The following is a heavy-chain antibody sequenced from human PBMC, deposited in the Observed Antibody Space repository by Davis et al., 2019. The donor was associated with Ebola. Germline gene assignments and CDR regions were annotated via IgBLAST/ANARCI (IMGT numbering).Heavy chain of an antibody. CDR2: ISYDGSNK. D-gene: IGHD3-10*01. Sequence: PGGSLRLSCAASGFSFSSYAMHWVRQGPGKGLEWVAVISYDGSNKYYADSVKGRFTISRDNSKNTPYLQMNSLRAEDTAVYYCAKAGDLYGSGSDYWGQGTLVTVSS. J-gene: IGHJ4*02. CDR3: AKAGDLYGSGSDY. V-gene: IGHV3-30-3*01. CDR1: GFSFSSYA.